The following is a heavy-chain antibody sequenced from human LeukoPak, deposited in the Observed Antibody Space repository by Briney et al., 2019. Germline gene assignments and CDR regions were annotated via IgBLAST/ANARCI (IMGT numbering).Heavy chain of an antibody. CDR1: GGSISSRSYY. Sequence: SETLSLTRTVSGGSISSRSYYWGWIRQPPGKGLEWIGSIYNSESTYYNPSLKSRVTISVDTSKNPLSLKVSSVTAADTAVYYCASGEPRYSSRIVVGDNWGQGTLVTVSS. V-gene: IGHV4-39*07. J-gene: IGHJ4*02. D-gene: IGHD3-22*01. CDR3: ASGEPRYSSRIVVGDN. CDR2: IYNSEST.